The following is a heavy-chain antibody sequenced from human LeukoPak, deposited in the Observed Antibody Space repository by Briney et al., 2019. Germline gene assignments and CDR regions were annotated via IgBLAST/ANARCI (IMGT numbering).Heavy chain of an antibody. J-gene: IGHJ5*02. CDR1: GGSISSGGYY. D-gene: IGHD2-2*01. Sequence: SETLSLTCTVSGGSISSGGYYWSWIRQPPGKGLEWIGYIYHSGSTYYNPSLKSRVTISVDRSKNQFSLKLSSVTAADTAVYYCARGGYQLLYHWGQGTLVTVSS. CDR2: IYHSGST. V-gene: IGHV4-30-2*01. CDR3: ARGGYQLLYH.